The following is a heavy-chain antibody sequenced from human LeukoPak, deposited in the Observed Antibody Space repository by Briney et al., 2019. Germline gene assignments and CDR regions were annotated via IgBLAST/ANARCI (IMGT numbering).Heavy chain of an antibody. CDR2: IYYSGST. D-gene: IGHD6-13*01. CDR3: ARHAGGISATGTRPFDY. CDR1: GGSISSYY. J-gene: IGHJ4*02. V-gene: IGHV4-59*04. Sequence: SETLSLTCTVSGGSISSYYWSWIRQPPGKGLEWIGSIYYSGSTNYNPSLKSRVTMSVDTSKNQFSLKLSSVTAADTAVYYCARHAGGISATGTRPFDYWGQGTLVTVSS.